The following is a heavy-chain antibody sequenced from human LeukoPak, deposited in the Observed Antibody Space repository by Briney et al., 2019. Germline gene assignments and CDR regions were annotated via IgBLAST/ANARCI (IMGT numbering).Heavy chain of an antibody. Sequence: PSETLSLTCSVSDDSISIYYWSWIWQPAGKGLEWIGRIYTRGTTSYNPSLKSRVTISVDTSKNQFSLKLSSVTAADTAVYYCARGYWFYFDYWGQGTLVTVSS. CDR2: IYTRGTT. CDR1: DDSISIYY. D-gene: IGHD2-8*02. CDR3: ARGYWFYFDY. J-gene: IGHJ4*02. V-gene: IGHV4-4*07.